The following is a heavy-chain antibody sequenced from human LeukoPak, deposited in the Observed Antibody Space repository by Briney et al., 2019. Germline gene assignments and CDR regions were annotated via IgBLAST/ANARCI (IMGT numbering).Heavy chain of an antibody. D-gene: IGHD1-1*01. CDR1: GYTFSDFY. J-gene: IGHJ5*02. CDR2: INPYSGAL. Sequence: ASVKVSCQTSGYTFSDFYLNWVRQAPGQGLEGMGWINPYSGALISAQSLQGRLTMTWDTSTGTAYMELTRLTSDDTAVYYCATATVTHTRDPWGKGTLVTVSS. V-gene: IGHV1-2*02. CDR3: ATATVTHTRDP.